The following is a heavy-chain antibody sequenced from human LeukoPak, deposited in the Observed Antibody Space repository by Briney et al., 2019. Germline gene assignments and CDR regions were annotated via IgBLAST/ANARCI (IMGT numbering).Heavy chain of an antibody. CDR2: ISGSGGST. V-gene: IGHV3-23*01. J-gene: IGHJ4*02. CDR1: GGSFSGYY. Sequence: PSETLSLTCAVYGGSFSGYYWSWIRQPPGKGLEWVSAISGSGGSTYYADSVKGRFTISRDNSKNTLYLQMNSLRAEDTAVYYCAKGIGAVAGTIDYWGQGTLVTVSS. CDR3: AKGIGAVAGTIDY. D-gene: IGHD6-19*01.